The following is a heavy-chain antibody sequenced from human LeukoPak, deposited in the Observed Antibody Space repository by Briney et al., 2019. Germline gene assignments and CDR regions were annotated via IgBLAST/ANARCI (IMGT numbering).Heavy chain of an antibody. D-gene: IGHD6-19*01. CDR2: ISHDGSIK. Sequence: GGSLRLSCATSGFTFSDYAMHWVRQAPGKGLEWVAVISHDGSIKFSADSVKGRFTISRDNAKNSLYLQMNSLRAEDTALYYCAKDKSVAGPYYFDYWGQGTLVTVSS. CDR1: GFTFSDYA. V-gene: IGHV3-30-3*01. CDR3: AKDKSVAGPYYFDY. J-gene: IGHJ4*02.